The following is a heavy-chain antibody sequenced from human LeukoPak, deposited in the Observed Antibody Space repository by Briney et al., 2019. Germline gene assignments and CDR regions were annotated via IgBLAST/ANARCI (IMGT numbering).Heavy chain of an antibody. D-gene: IGHD5-24*01. Sequence: GGSLRLSCAASGFTFDDYTMHWVRQAPGKGLEWVSLISWDGGSTYYADSVKGRFTISRDNSKNSLYLQMNSLATEDTAVYYCTTLERWQRQSGNYWGQGTLVTVSS. CDR2: ISWDGGST. V-gene: IGHV3-43*01. CDR3: TTLERWQRQSGNY. J-gene: IGHJ4*02. CDR1: GFTFDDYT.